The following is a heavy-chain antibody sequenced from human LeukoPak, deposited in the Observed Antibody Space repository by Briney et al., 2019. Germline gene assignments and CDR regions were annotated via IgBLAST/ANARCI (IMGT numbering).Heavy chain of an antibody. CDR2: IYTRGST. V-gene: IGHV4-61*02. J-gene: IGHJ5*01. CDR3: ATDGMVRGPDAWFDS. CDR1: GGSVSSGRYY. Sequence: SETLSLTCTVSGGSVSSGRYYWSWIRQPAGEGLEWIGRIYTRGSTNYNPSLKSRVTISVDTSKNQFSLNLTSVTAADTAVYYCATDGMVRGPDAWFDSWGQGTLVTVSS. D-gene: IGHD3-10*01.